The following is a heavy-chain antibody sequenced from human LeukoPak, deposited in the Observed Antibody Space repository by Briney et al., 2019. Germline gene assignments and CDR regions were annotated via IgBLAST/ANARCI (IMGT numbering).Heavy chain of an antibody. D-gene: IGHD3-3*01. Sequence: SETLSLTCAVYGGSFSGHYWSWLRQPPGKGLEWIGEINHSGSTNYNPSLKSRVTISVDTSKNQCSLKLSSVTAADTAVYYCARAPYYDFWSSYPTKLRANWFDRWGQGTLVTVSS. CDR2: INHSGST. CDR1: GGSFSGHY. J-gene: IGHJ5*02. CDR3: ARAPYYDFWSSYPTKLRANWFDR. V-gene: IGHV4-34*01.